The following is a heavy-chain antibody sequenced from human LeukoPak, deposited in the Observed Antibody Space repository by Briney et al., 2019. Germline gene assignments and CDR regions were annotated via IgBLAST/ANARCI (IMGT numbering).Heavy chain of an antibody. CDR1: GYTFTSYD. Sequence: ASVKVSCKASGYTFTSYDINWVRQATGQGLEWMGWMNPNSGNTGCAQKFQGRVTMTRNTSISTAYMELSSLRSEDTAVYYCARGRSGWDRSDYWGQGTLVTASS. D-gene: IGHD6-19*01. J-gene: IGHJ4*02. CDR3: ARGRSGWDRSDY. V-gene: IGHV1-8*01. CDR2: MNPNSGNT.